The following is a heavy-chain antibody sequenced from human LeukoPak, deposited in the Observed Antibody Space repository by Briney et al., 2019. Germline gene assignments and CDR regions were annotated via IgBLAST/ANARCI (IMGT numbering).Heavy chain of an antibody. J-gene: IGHJ4*02. V-gene: IGHV4-61*01. CDR1: GGSFSSGSYY. CDR3: ERFDILSQPYFDY. CDR2: IYYSGST. D-gene: IGHD3-9*01. Sequence: SETLSLTCTVSGGSFSSGSYYWGWIRQPPGKGLEWIVYIYYSGSTNYNPSLRSRFTISVDTSKNQFSLKLSSVTAADTAVYYCERFDILSQPYFDYWGQGTLVTVSS.